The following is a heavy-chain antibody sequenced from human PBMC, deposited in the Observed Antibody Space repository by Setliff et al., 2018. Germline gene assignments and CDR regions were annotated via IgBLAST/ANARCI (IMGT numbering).Heavy chain of an antibody. CDR3: ARDLYNSCSYY. V-gene: IGHV1-2*06. D-gene: IGHD6-13*01. CDR1: GYPFTDYY. J-gene: IGHJ4*02. CDR2: INPNSGAT. Sequence: ASVKVSCKTSGYPFTDYYIHWVRQAPGQGLEWMGRINPNSGATNFAQKFQGRVTMTRDTSISTAYMELSRLRSDDTSVYYCARDLYNSCSYYWGQGFLVTVSS.